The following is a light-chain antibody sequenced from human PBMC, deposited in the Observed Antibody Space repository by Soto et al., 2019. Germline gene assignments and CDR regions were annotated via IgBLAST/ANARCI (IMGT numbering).Light chain of an antibody. J-gene: IGKJ1*01. CDR3: QKYGSSRWT. CDR1: QSISSNY. CDR2: GES. V-gene: IGKV3-20*01. Sequence: VLTQSPGTLSLSPGDSATLSCRGSQSISSNYLAWYQQKPGQAPRLLVYGESSRATGIPDRLSGSGSGTDFNLTISRLEPEDFAVYYCQKYGSSRWTCGQGTKVDIK.